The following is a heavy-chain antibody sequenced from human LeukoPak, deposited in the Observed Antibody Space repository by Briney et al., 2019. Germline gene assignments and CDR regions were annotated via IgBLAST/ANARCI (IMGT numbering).Heavy chain of an antibody. J-gene: IGHJ4*02. Sequence: GGSLRLSCAASGFTFSSYWMSWVRQAPGKGLEWVANIRHGGSEKYYVDSVKGRFTISRDNAKNSLYLQMNSLRAEDTAVYYCATLSTSFDYWGQGTLVTVSS. D-gene: IGHD2/OR15-2a*01. CDR1: GFTFSSYW. CDR3: ATLSTSFDY. CDR2: IRHGGSEK. V-gene: IGHV3-7*03.